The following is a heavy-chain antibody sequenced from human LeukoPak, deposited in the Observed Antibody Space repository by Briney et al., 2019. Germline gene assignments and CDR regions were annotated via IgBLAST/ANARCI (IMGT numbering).Heavy chain of an antibody. J-gene: IGHJ3*02. CDR3: ARDDALGDNALDI. V-gene: IGHV3-33*01. CDR1: GFTFSSYG. Sequence: AGGSLRLSCAASGFTFSSYGMHWVRQAPGKGLGWVAVILNDGSQEKYADSVKGRFTISRDNSKNTLFLQMNSLRAEDTAVYYCARDDALGDNALDIWGQGTMVTVSS. CDR2: ILNDGSQE. D-gene: IGHD3-16*01.